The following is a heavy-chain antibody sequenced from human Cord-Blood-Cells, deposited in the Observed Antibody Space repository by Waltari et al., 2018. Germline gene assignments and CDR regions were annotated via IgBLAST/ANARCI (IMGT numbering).Heavy chain of an antibody. CDR3: ARDYYGSGSYFDY. Sequence: QVQLVESGGGVVQPGRSLRLSCAASGFTFSRYALHWVRQAPGKGLEWVAVISYDGSNKYYADSVKGRFTISRDNSKNTLYLQMNSLRAEDTAVYYCARDYYGSGSYFDYWGQGTLVTVSS. CDR1: GFTFSRYA. D-gene: IGHD3-10*01. V-gene: IGHV3-30*04. J-gene: IGHJ4*02. CDR2: ISYDGSNK.